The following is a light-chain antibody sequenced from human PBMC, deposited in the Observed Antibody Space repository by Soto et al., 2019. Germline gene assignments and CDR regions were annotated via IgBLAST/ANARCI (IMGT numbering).Light chain of an antibody. V-gene: IGKV3-20*01. CDR2: GAS. CDR1: QSIRTNY. J-gene: IGKJ1*01. CDR3: QQYGSSPWT. Sequence: ETVLTQSPGTLSLSPGERATLSCRASQSIRTNYLAWYRQTPGHAPRLLIYGASNRATGIPDRFSGSGSGTDFTLIISRLEPEDFALYYCQQYGSSPWTFGQGTKVEIK.